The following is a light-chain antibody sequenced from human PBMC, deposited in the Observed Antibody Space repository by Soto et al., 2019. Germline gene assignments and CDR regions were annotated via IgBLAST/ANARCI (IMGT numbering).Light chain of an antibody. V-gene: IGLV2-14*01. Sequence: QSALTQPASVSGSPGQSITISCTGTSSDIGRYKYVSWYQHHPGKVPKLIIYGVSNRPSGVSSRFSGSKSGNTASLTISGLQAEDEADYYCSSYTISTARLFGGWTKLTVL. J-gene: IGLJ3*02. CDR3: SSYTISTARL. CDR1: SSDIGRYKY. CDR2: GVS.